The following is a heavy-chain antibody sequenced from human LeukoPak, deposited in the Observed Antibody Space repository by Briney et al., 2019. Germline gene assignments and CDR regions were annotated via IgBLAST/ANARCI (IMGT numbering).Heavy chain of an antibody. CDR2: IYSGGST. CDR1: GFTVSSNY. J-gene: IGHJ4*02. D-gene: IGHD3-10*01. V-gene: IGHV3-53*01. CDR3: ARAPGSGRRGYFDY. Sequence: GGSLRLSCAASGFTVSSNYMSWVRQAPGKGLEWVSVIYSGGSTYYADSVKGRFTISRDNSKNTLYLQMNSLRAEDTAVYYCARAPGSGRRGYFDYWGQGTLVTVSS.